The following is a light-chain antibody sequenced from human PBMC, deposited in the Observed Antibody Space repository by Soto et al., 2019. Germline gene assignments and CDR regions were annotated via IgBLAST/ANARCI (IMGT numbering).Light chain of an antibody. V-gene: IGKV3-15*01. CDR3: QQYSIWRT. CDR1: ESVSTN. Sequence: EIEMTQSPATLSLAPGERVTLSRRASESVSTNLAWYQQKAGQAPRLLIYAASTRATGIPARFSGSGSGTEFTLTISSLQSEDFAVYYCQQYSIWRTFGQGTKVDIK. CDR2: AAS. J-gene: IGKJ1*01.